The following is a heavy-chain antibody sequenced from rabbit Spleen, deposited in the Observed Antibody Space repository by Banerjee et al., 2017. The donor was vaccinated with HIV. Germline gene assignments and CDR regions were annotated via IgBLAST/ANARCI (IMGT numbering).Heavy chain of an antibody. CDR3: ARNYVNAFDP. Sequence: QSLEESGGDLVKPGASLTLTCKASGFSLNYKYVMCWVRQAPGKGLEWIACINTKSGENVYATWSKGRFTISKTSSTTVTLQMTSLTAADTATYFCARNYVNAFDPWGQGTLVTVS. V-gene: IGHV1S40*01. D-gene: IGHD1-1*01. J-gene: IGHJ2*01. CDR2: INTKSGEN. CDR1: GFSLNYKYV.